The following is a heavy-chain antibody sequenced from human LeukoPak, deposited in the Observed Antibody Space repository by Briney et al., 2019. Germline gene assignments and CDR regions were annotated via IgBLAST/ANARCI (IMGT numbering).Heavy chain of an antibody. Sequence: GGSLRLSCAASGLTFSSYWMTWVRQAPGKGLEWVATINQDGSEKYYVDSVKGRFTISRDNAKNSLYLQMNSLRAEDTAVYYCARGLAVGYWGQGTLVTVS. CDR3: ARGLAVGY. CDR2: INQDGSEK. J-gene: IGHJ4*02. CDR1: GLTFSSYW. V-gene: IGHV3-7*05.